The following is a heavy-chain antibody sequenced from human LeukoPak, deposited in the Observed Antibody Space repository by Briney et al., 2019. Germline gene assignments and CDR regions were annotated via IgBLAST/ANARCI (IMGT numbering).Heavy chain of an antibody. J-gene: IGHJ4*02. CDR3: ARDGSGVYYFDY. D-gene: IGHD2-15*01. V-gene: IGHV3-48*03. Sequence: PGGSLRLSCAASGFTFSSYEMNWVCQAPGKGLEWVSYISSSGSTIYYADSVKGRFTISRDNAKNSLYLQMNSLRAEDTAVYYCARDGSGVYYFDYWGQGTLVTVSS. CDR1: GFTFSSYE. CDR2: ISSSGSTI.